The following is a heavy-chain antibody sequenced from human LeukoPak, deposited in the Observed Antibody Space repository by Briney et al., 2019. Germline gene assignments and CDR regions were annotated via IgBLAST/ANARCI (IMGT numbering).Heavy chain of an antibody. CDR3: ARGLKYSSGWYLFDY. CDR2: LYSGGST. CDR1: GFSVSTNY. J-gene: IGHJ4*02. D-gene: IGHD6-19*01. V-gene: IGHV3-53*01. Sequence: PGGSLSLSCAASGFSVSTNYLSWVRQAPGKGLEWVSVLYSGGSTYYADSVKGRFTISRDNSKNTLYLQMNSLRAEDTAVYYCARGLKYSSGWYLFDYWGQGTLVTVSS.